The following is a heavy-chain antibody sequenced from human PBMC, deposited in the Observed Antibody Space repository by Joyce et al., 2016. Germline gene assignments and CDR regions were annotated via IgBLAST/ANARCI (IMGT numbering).Heavy chain of an antibody. V-gene: IGHV3-30*04. D-gene: IGHD3-22*01. Sequence: QVHIMESGGGVVRPGRSLRLSCAASGFDFSSTAMHWVRQAPGKGLEWVTVISYDGNTAHYVDSVQGRFSISRDNSRKTVDLQMNRLRPEDTGLYYCVKDAGYFYDAWGQGTLVTVSS. CDR2: ISYDGNTA. CDR3: VKDAGYFYDA. CDR1: GFDFSSTA. J-gene: IGHJ4*02.